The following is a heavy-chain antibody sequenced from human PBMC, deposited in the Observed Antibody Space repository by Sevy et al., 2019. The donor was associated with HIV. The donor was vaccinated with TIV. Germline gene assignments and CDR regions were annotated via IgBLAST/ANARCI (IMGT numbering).Heavy chain of an antibody. V-gene: IGHV3-21*01. Sequence: GGSLRLSCAASGFSFNTYTFDWVRQAPGEGLEWISSISSSGVYEYYADSVRGRFTISRDNAKNSLSLQMNGLRVEDTGVYYCARVPDSGGRGRADYWGQGTRVTVSS. CDR3: ARVPDSGGRGRADY. CDR1: GFSFNTYT. J-gene: IGHJ4*02. D-gene: IGHD1-26*01. CDR2: ISSSGVYE.